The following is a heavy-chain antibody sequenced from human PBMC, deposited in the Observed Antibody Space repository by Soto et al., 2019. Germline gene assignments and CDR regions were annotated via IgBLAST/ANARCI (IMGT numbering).Heavy chain of an antibody. Sequence: PGGSLRLSCEASGFTFSSYNMNWVRQAPGKGLEWVSSININSGTIYYADSVKGRFTISRDNAKNSLYLQMNSLRDEDTAVYYCARVMLELDVFDIWGQGTLVTVSS. CDR1: GFTFSSYN. V-gene: IGHV3-48*02. J-gene: IGHJ3*02. CDR2: ININSGTI. D-gene: IGHD1-7*01. CDR3: ARVMLELDVFDI.